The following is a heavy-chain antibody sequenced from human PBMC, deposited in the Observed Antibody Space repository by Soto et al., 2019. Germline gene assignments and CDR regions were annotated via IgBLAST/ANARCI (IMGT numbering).Heavy chain of an antibody. V-gene: IGHV3-7*01. D-gene: IGHD5-12*01. Sequence: GGSLRLSRASAGFTFTDYWMSWIRRAPGKGLEWVANIKQDGSETKYVESVKGRFTIFRDNAKNSLFLQMNSLRVEDTAVYYCARDPVDGYAFFDNWGQGALVTVSS. CDR2: IKQDGSET. CDR1: GFTFTDYW. J-gene: IGHJ5*02. CDR3: ARDPVDGYAFFDN.